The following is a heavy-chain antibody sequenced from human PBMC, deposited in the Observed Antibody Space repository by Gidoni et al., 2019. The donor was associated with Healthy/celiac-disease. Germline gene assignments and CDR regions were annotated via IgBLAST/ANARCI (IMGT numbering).Heavy chain of an antibody. V-gene: IGHV4-4*07. Sequence: QVPLPESGPGLVKPSETLSRPCTVPGGSISSYYWRWTRQPAGKGLEWIGRIYTSGSTNYNPSLKSRVTMSVDTSKNQFSLKLSSVTAADTAVYYCASLPTGEGGFDYWGQGTLVTVSS. D-gene: IGHD7-27*01. CDR1: GGSISSYY. CDR3: ASLPTGEGGFDY. CDR2: IYTSGST. J-gene: IGHJ4*02.